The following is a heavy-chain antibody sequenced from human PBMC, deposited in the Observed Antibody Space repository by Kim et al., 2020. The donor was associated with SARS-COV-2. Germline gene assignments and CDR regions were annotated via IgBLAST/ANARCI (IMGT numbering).Heavy chain of an antibody. V-gene: IGHV3-9*01. D-gene: IGHD4-17*01. CDR3: AKDYTVTGSLFDY. Sequence: GGSLRLSCAASGFTFDDYAMHWVRQAPGKGLEWVSGISWNSGSIGYADSVKGRFTISRDNAKNSLYLQMNSLRAEDTALYYCAKDYTVTGSLFDYWGQGT. CDR1: GFTFDDYA. J-gene: IGHJ4*02. CDR2: ISWNSGSI.